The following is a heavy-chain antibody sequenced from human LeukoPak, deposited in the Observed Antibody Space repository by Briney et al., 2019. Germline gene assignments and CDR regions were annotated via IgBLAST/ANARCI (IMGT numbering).Heavy chain of an antibody. CDR2: ISGSGGST. CDR1: GFTFSSYA. D-gene: IGHD1-7*01. V-gene: IGHV3-23*01. Sequence: PGGSLRLSCAASGFTFSSYAMIWVRQAPGKGLEWVSTISGSGGSTYYADSVKGRFTISRDNSKNTLYLQMISLRAEDTAVYYCAKTGPWSWNYDSYFDYWGQGTLVTVSS. CDR3: AKTGPWSWNYDSYFDY. J-gene: IGHJ4*02.